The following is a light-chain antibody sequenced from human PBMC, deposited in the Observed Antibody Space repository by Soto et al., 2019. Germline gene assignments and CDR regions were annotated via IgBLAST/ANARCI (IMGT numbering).Light chain of an antibody. Sequence: EIVLTQSPGTLSLSPGERATLSCRTSQSVDNNYLAWYQQKRGRAPTLLIYGASNRATGIPERFRGSGSGTDFTLTISILEPEDFSIYYCLQYGGSLFAFGPGPKVDFK. CDR1: QSVDNNY. V-gene: IGKV3-20*01. CDR2: GAS. J-gene: IGKJ3*01. CDR3: LQYGGSLFA.